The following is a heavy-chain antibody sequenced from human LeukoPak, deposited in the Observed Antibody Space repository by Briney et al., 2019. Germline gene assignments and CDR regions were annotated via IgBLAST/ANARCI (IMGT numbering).Heavy chain of an antibody. D-gene: IGHD3-16*02. CDR3: VKRLTLGDLSIKGAFAL. J-gene: IGHJ3*01. V-gene: IGHV3-53*01. CDR1: GFSVSNNY. CDR2: IYSGGFT. Sequence: GGSLRLSCAASGFSVSNNYMNWVRQAPGKGLEWVSVIYSGGFTYYADSVKGRFTISRDTSRNTLFLQMNSLRVADSAMYYCVKRLTLGDLSIKGAFALWGQGTMVTVAS.